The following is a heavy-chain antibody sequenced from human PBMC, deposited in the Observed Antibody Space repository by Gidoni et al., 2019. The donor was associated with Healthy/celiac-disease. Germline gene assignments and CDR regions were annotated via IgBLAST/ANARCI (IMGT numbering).Heavy chain of an antibody. V-gene: IGHV5-51*01. Sequence: EVPLVQSGAEVKKPGESLKISCKGSGYSFTSYWIGWVRQMPGKGLEWMVIIYPGESDTRYSASFQGQVTISADKSISTAYLQWSSLKASDTAMYYCARAYYYDSSGYYGGGWFDPWGQGTLVTVSS. D-gene: IGHD3-22*01. CDR1: GYSFTSYW. CDR3: ARAYYYDSSGYYGGGWFDP. J-gene: IGHJ5*02. CDR2: IYPGESDT.